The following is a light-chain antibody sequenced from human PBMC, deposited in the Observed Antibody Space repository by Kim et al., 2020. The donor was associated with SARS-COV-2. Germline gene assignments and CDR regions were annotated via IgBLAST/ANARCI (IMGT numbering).Light chain of an antibody. CDR1: QSISSW. CDR3: QQYNSWYS. J-gene: IGKJ2*03. Sequence: LSASVGDRVTIACRARQSISSWLAWYQQKPGKAPKLLIYKASSLESGVPSRFSGSGSGTEFTLTISSLQPDDFATYYCQQYNSWYSFGQGTKLEIK. V-gene: IGKV1-5*03. CDR2: KAS.